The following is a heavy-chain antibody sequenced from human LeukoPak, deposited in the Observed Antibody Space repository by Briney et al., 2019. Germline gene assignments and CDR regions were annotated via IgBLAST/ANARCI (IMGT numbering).Heavy chain of an antibody. CDR3: ARDIPSFYYDSSGPGERLEYFQH. D-gene: IGHD3-22*01. Sequence: SETLSLTCTVSGGSISSYYWSWIRQPPGKGQEWIGYIYYSGSTSYNPSLKSRVTISVDTSKNQFSLKLSSVTAADTAVYYCARDIPSFYYDSSGPGERLEYFQHWGQGTLVTVSS. V-gene: IGHV4-59*12. CDR1: GGSISSYY. J-gene: IGHJ1*01. CDR2: IYYSGST.